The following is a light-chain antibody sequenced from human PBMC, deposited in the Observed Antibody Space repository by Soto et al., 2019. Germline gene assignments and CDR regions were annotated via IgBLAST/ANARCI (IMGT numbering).Light chain of an antibody. Sequence: EIVLTQSPATLSLSPGERATLSCKTSQSVSNFLAWYQQKPGQAPRLLIYDASNRATGIPARFSGSGSGTEFTLTISNLQSEDFAVYHCQQYDKWPRTFGQGTKVDIK. J-gene: IGKJ1*01. CDR2: DAS. CDR3: QQYDKWPRT. V-gene: IGKV3-11*01. CDR1: QSVSNF.